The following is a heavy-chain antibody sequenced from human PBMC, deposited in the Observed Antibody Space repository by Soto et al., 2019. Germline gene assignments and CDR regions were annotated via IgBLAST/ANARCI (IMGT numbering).Heavy chain of an antibody. CDR3: ARTLSGFTYGSRQFYFDY. J-gene: IGHJ4*02. V-gene: IGHV4-61*05. Sequence: SETLSLTCTVSGGPVSSSSYYWGWIRQPPGKGLEWIGHMFPGGTTSHNTSLKSRVSMSIDTSKNQFSLTLTSVTAADTAVYYCARTLSGFTYGSRQFYFDYWGQGTLVTVSS. CDR1: GGPVSSSSYY. D-gene: IGHD3-10*01. CDR2: MFPGGTT.